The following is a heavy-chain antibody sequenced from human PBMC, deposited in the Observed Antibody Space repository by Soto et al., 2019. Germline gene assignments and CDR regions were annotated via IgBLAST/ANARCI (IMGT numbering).Heavy chain of an antibody. V-gene: IGHV3-64D*06. J-gene: IGHJ3*02. CDR2: ISSNGGST. Sequence: PGGSLRLSCSASRFTFSSYAMHWVRQAPGKGLEYVSTISSNGGSTYYADSVKGRFTISRDNSKSMLYLQMSSLRAEDTAVYYCVEYYYDSSGYYGLNAYDIWGQGTMVTVSS. D-gene: IGHD3-22*01. CDR1: RFTFSSYA. CDR3: VEYYYDSSGYYGLNAYDI.